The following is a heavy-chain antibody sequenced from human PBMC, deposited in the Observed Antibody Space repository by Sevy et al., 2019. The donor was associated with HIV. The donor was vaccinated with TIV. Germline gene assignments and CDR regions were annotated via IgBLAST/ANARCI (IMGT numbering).Heavy chain of an antibody. Sequence: APVKVSCKASGYTFTSYGISWVRQAPGQGLEWMGWISAYNGNTNYAQKLQGRVTMTTDTSTSTAYMELRSLRSDDTAVYYCARGFCGSGTVAGNDYWGQGTLVTVSS. D-gene: IGHD3-10*01. J-gene: IGHJ4*02. CDR1: GYTFTSYG. V-gene: IGHV1-18*01. CDR3: ARGFCGSGTVAGNDY. CDR2: ISAYNGNT.